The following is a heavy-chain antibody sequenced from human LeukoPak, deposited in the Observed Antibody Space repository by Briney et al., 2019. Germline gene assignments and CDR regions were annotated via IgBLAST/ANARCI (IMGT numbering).Heavy chain of an antibody. CDR1: GFTFSSYA. J-gene: IGHJ4*02. CDR3: ANYDFWSRVY. V-gene: IGHV3-23*01. CDR2: ISGGGST. D-gene: IGHD3-3*01. Sequence: GGSLRLSCAASGFTFSSYAMSWVRQAPGKGLEWVSAISGGGSTYYADSVKGRFTISRDNSKNTLYLQMNSLRAEDTAVYYCANYDFWSRVYWGQGTLVTVSS.